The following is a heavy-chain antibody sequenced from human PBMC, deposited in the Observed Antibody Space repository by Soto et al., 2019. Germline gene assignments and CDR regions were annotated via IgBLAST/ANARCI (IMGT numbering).Heavy chain of an antibody. CDR2: IYSGGST. J-gene: IGHJ3*02. D-gene: IGHD2-15*01. Sequence: GGSLRLSCAASGFTVSSNYMSWVRQAPGKGLEWVSVIYSGGSTYYADSVKCRFTISRDNSKNTLYLQMNSLRAEDTAVYYCARESVVVVACDAFDIWGQGTMVTVSS. V-gene: IGHV3-53*01. CDR3: ARESVVVVACDAFDI. CDR1: GFTVSSNY.